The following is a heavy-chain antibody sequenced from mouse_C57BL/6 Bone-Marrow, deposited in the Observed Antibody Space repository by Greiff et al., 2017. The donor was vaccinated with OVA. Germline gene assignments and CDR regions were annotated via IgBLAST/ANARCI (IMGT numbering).Heavy chain of an antibody. CDR1: GYTFTDYE. J-gene: IGHJ1*03. CDR3: TRPKSFYDGHWYFDV. V-gene: IGHV1-15*01. CDR2: IDPETGGT. D-gene: IGHD2-3*01. Sequence: VQLQQSGAELVRPGASVTLSCKASGYTFTDYEMHWVKQTPVHGLEWIGAIDPETGGTAYNQKFKGKAILTADKSSSTAYMELRSLTSEDSAVYYCTRPKSFYDGHWYFDVWGTGTTVTVSS.